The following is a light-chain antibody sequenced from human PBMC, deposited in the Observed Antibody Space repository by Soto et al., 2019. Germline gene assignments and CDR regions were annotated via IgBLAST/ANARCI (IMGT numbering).Light chain of an antibody. V-gene: IGLV2-8*01. CDR3: SSNAGNPGVV. Sequence: QSALTQPPSASGSPGQSVTISCTVTSSDFGCYNYVSCYEQHPGKAPKLMIYEVSKRPSGVPDRFSGSKSGNTASLTVSGLQAEDEADYYFSSNAGNPGVVFCGGTKLTVL. CDR1: SSDFGCYNY. J-gene: IGLJ2*01. CDR2: EVS.